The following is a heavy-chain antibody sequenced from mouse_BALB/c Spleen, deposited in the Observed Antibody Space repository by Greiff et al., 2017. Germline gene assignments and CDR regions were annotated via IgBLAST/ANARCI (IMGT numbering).Heavy chain of an antibody. D-gene: IGHD1-1*01. J-gene: IGHJ3*01. Sequence: VKLMESGAELVRPGSSVKISCKASGYAFSSYWMNWVKQRPGQGLEWIGQIYPGDGDTNYNGKFKGKATLTADKSSSTAYMQLSSLTSEDSAVYFCAREGETGSSYWFAYWGQGTLVTVSA. CDR2: IYPGDGDT. V-gene: IGHV1-80*01. CDR3: AREGETGSSYWFAY. CDR1: GYAFSSYW.